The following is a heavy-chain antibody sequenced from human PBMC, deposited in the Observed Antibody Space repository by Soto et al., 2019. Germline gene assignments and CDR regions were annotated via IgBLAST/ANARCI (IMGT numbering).Heavy chain of an antibody. CDR2: ISYDGSNK. CDR1: GFTFSSYA. V-gene: IGHV3-30-3*01. D-gene: IGHD6-19*01. Sequence: GGSLRLSCAASGFTFSSYAMHWVRQAPGKGLEWVAVISYDGSNKYYADSVKGRVTISRDNSKHTLDLQLNSLRAEDTAMYYCARDMYSSDYFVKWFEPWGQGTLVTVSS. J-gene: IGHJ5*02. CDR3: ARDMYSSDYFVKWFEP.